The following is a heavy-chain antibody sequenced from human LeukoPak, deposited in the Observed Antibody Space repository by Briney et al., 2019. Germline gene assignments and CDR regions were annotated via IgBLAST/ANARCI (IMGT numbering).Heavy chain of an antibody. J-gene: IGHJ4*02. D-gene: IGHD3-22*01. V-gene: IGHV3-7*01. CDR1: GFTFSHYW. CDR2: IRQDGSEK. CDR3: ARHVVAVGFDY. Sequence: GGSLRLSCAVSGFTFSHYWMNWVRQAPGKGLEWVANIRQDGSEKYSVDSVKGRFTISRDNAKNSLYLQMNSLRAEDTAVYYCARHVVAVGFDYWGQGTLVTVSS.